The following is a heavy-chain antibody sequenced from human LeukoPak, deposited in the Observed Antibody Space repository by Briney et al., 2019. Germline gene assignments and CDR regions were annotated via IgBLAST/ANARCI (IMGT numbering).Heavy chain of an antibody. CDR3: AITGTTDYYYGMDV. CDR2: ISSSGSTI. D-gene: IGHD1-7*01. J-gene: IGHJ6*02. CDR1: GFTFSSYE. V-gene: IGHV3-48*03. Sequence: PGGSLRLSCAASGFTFSSYEMNWVRQAPGKGLGWVSYISSSGSTIYYADSVKGRFTISRDNAKNSLYLQMNSLRAEDTAVYYCAITGTTDYYYGMDVWGQGTTVTVSS.